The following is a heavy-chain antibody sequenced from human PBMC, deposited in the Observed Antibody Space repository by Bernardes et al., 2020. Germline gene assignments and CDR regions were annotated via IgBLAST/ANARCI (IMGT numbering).Heavy chain of an antibody. CDR2: ISGSGGST. CDR3: TRGSTGYGNFDL. V-gene: IGHV3-23*01. J-gene: IGHJ2*01. Sequence: GGTLRLSCAASGFTFSSYAMSWVRQAPGKGLEWVSAISGSGGSTYYADSVKGRFTISRDNSKNTLYLEMSSLRAEDTALYYCTRGSTGYGNFDLWGRGTLVTVSS. D-gene: IGHD3-9*01. CDR1: GFTFSSYA.